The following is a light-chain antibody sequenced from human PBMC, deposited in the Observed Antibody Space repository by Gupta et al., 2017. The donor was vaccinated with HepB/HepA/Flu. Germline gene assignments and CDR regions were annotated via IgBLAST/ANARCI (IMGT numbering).Light chain of an antibody. CDR2: QDS. CDR1: KLGDKY. CDR3: QAWDSSTAHVV. J-gene: IGLJ2*01. Sequence: SYELTQPPSVSVPPGPTASITCSGDKLGDKYACWYQQKPGPSPVLVIYQDSKRPSGSPERFSGSNSGNTATLTISGTQAMDEADYYCQAWDSSTAHVVFGGGTKLTVL. V-gene: IGLV3-1*01.